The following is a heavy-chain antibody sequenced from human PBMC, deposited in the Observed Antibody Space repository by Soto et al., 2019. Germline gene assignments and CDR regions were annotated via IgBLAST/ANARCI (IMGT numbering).Heavy chain of an antibody. V-gene: IGHV3-23*05. CDR3: TTDSYSSITIVRFDH. Sequence: GGSLRLSCSASGFPFDLYLMHWVRQVPGKELEWVSLINHNSGYAYYTDSVKGRFTISRDNSKNTLYLQMNSLRAEDTAVYYCTTDSYSSITIVRFDHWGHGALVTVSS. D-gene: IGHD2-2*01. J-gene: IGHJ4*01. CDR2: INHNSGYA. CDR1: GFPFDLYL.